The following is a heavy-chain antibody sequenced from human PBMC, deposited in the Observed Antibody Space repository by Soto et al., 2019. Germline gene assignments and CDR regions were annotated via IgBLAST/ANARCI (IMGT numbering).Heavy chain of an antibody. V-gene: IGHV3-23*01. Sequence: EVQLLESGGGGVQPGGSLRLSCAASGFIFSDYAMTWVRQTPGKGLEWVSAITRSGSSTYFADSLKGRITISRDNSKNTLSLRMDSLRVEDTAIYYCAKGVEGYVVSSFDSWGQGALVTVSS. CDR2: ITRSGSST. CDR1: GFIFSDYA. J-gene: IGHJ4*02. CDR3: AKGVEGYVVSSFDS. D-gene: IGHD5-12*01.